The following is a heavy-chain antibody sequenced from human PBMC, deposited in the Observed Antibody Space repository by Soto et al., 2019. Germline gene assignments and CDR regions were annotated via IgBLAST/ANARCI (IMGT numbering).Heavy chain of an antibody. CDR2: IYYTGST. J-gene: IGHJ4*02. CDR1: DGSINSFY. CDR3: AALGPVYRAVDH. Sequence: SETLSLTCTVSDGSINSFYCTWIRQPPWKRLEWIGYIYYTGSTNYNPYLNSRVTISLDTSKNQVSLNLTSVTAADTAVYYCAALGPVYRAVDHLGQGTLLAVCS. V-gene: IGHV4-59*01. D-gene: IGHD3-16*02.